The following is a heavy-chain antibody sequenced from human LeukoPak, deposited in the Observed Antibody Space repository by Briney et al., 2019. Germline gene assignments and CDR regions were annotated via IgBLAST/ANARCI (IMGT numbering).Heavy chain of an antibody. CDR3: ARSPYYYGSGSAFDY. J-gene: IGHJ4*02. D-gene: IGHD3-10*01. V-gene: IGHV1-2*02. Sequence: ASVKVSCKASGYTFTGYYMRWVRQAPGQGLEWMGWINPNSGGTNYAQKFQGRVTMTRDTSISTAYMELSRLRSDDTAVYYCARSPYYYGSGSAFDYWGQGTLVTVSS. CDR2: INPNSGGT. CDR1: GYTFTGYY.